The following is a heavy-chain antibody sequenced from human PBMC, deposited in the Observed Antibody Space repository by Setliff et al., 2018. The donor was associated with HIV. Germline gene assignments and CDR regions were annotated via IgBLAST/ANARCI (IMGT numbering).Heavy chain of an antibody. CDR1: GGSFSDYY. CDR2: IDHRGRP. V-gene: IGHV4-34*01. CDR3: ARRRDGYNSAPWRNDY. D-gene: IGHD5-12*01. J-gene: IGHJ4*02. Sequence: PSETLSLTCGIYGGSFSDYYWSWIRQPPGKGLEWIGEIDHRGRPKYNPSLNSRVTMSVDKSRNQFSLKVSSVTAADTAVYYCARRRDGYNSAPWRNDYWGQGTLVTVSS.